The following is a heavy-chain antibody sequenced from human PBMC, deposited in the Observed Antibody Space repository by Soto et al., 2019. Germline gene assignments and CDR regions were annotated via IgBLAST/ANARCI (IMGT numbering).Heavy chain of an antibody. CDR1: GFTFSNYN. D-gene: IGHD3-16*01. CDR2: ISTTRTTI. J-gene: IGHJ4*02. V-gene: IGHV3-48*02. Sequence: EVQLVESGGGLVQPGGSRKLSCEASGFTFSNYNMNWVRQAPGKGLEWXAYISTTRTTIYYADSVKGRFTIARDNVKSSLYLYMNSLRDEDTAVYYCARDRVGLDYWGQGTLVTVSS. CDR3: ARDRVGLDY.